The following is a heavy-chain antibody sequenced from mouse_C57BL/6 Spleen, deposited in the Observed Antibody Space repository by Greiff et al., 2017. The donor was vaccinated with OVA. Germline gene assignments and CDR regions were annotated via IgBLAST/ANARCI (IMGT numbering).Heavy chain of an antibody. V-gene: IGHV1-61*01. CDR2: IYPSDSET. CDR1: GYTFTSYW. J-gene: IGHJ2*01. CDR3: AREPLDSSGYVIDY. Sequence: QVQLQQPGAELVRPGSSVKLSCKASGYTFTSYWMDWVKQRPGQGLEWIGNIYPSDSETHYNQKFKDKATLTVDTSSSTAYMQLSSLTSEASAVYYCAREPLDSSGYVIDYWGQGTTLTVSS. D-gene: IGHD3-2*02.